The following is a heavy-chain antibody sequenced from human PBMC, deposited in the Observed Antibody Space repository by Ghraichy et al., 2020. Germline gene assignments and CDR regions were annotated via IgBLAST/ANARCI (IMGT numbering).Heavy chain of an antibody. CDR1: GFTFSASW. V-gene: IGHV3-7*01. D-gene: IGHD4-23*01. CDR2: IKQDGRAP. J-gene: IGHJ5*02. CDR3: ARGGGNVDL. Sequence: GGSLRLSCAASGFTFSASWMSWVRQVPGKGLEWVANIKQDGRAPNYVDSVRGRFTISRDNAKSSLFLQMDSLRVEDTALYYCARGGGNVDLWGQGSLVTVSS.